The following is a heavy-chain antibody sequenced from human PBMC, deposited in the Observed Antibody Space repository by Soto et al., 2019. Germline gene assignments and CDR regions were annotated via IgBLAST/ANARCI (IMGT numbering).Heavy chain of an antibody. CDR3: AGDSPHDSSVAGDY. CDR1: GFTFSTHW. Sequence: EVQLVESGGGLVQPGGSLRLSCAASGFTFSTHWMHWVRQAPGKGLVWVSRINGDGSETTYADSVKGRLTISRDNAKNTLHLQMNNLRVEHTAVYDCAGDSPHDSSVAGDYWGQGTLVTVSS. V-gene: IGHV3-74*01. D-gene: IGHD3-22*01. CDR2: INGDGSET. J-gene: IGHJ4*02.